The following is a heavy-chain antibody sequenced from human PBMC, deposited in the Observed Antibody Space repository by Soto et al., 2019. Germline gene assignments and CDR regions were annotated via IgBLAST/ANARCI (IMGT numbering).Heavy chain of an antibody. V-gene: IGHV3-23*01. J-gene: IGHJ4*01. Sequence: QPGGSLRLSCAGSGFTFSNYGMSWVRQAPGKGLEWVSGISGSGGGTYYADSVKGRFTISRDNSKNTLYLQMNSLRAEDTAVYYCAKLSSSPSFWGHGTLVTVSS. CDR1: GFTFSNYG. CDR3: AKLSSSPSF. CDR2: ISGSGGGT. D-gene: IGHD6-6*01.